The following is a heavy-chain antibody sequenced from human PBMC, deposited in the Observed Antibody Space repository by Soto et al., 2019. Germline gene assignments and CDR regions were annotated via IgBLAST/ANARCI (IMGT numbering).Heavy chain of an antibody. D-gene: IGHD6-13*01. CDR3: VRDTMRASAAASLDY. V-gene: IGHV3-48*03. CDR1: VFPFSTYE. CDR2: ISVSGNII. Sequence: PGGSLNVSCAAPVFPFSTYEFNWIRQAQGRGLEWISYISVSGNIINYADTVTGRFTISRDNAENSLHLHMSSLRVDDTAVYFCVRDTMRASAAASLDYWGQGTQVTVSS. J-gene: IGHJ4*02.